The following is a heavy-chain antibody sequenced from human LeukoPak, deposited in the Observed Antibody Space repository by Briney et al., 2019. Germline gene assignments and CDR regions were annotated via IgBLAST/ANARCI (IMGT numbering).Heavy chain of an antibody. Sequence: GGSLRLSCAASGFTFSIFWMSWARQAPGKGLEWVANIKQDGSAKYYVDSVKGRFTIFRDNARNSLYLEMNNLRAEDTAIYYCATSYDSSGNNWGQGTLVTVSS. CDR3: ATSYDSSGNN. V-gene: IGHV3-7*01. CDR2: IKQDGSAK. CDR1: GFTFSIFW. J-gene: IGHJ4*02. D-gene: IGHD3-22*01.